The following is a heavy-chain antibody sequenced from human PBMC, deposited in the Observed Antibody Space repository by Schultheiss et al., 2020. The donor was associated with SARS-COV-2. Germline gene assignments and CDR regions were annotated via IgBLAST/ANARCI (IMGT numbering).Heavy chain of an antibody. V-gene: IGHV4-39*07. CDR1: GGSISSSSYY. CDR2: IYYSGTT. CDR3: ARDRVVVVAATHFDY. Sequence: SETLSLTCTVSGGSISSSSYYWGWIRQPPGKGLEWIGSIYYSGTTYYNPSLKSRVTISVDTSKNQFSLKLSSVTAADTAVYYCARDRVVVVAATHFDYWGQGTLVTVSS. J-gene: IGHJ4*02. D-gene: IGHD2-15*01.